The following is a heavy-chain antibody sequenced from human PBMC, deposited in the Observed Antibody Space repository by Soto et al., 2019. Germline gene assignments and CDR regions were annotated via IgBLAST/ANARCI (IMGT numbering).Heavy chain of an antibody. V-gene: IGHV1-18*04. CDR1: GYSFSLYG. D-gene: IGHD2-21*01. J-gene: IGHJ4*02. CDR3: ARMIASSLYY. Sequence: QVQLVQSGAEMKKPGASVKVSCKASGYSFSLYGISWVRQAPGQGLEWMGWISTYNGNTKYAQKFQDRVTFTTDTSTSTAYMEVTSLGSDDTAVYYCARMIASSLYYWGQGTLVTVSS. CDR2: ISTYNGNT.